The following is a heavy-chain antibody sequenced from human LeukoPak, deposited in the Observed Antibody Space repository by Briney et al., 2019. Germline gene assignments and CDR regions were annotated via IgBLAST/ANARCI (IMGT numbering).Heavy chain of an antibody. CDR1: GYTFSSYG. CDR2: IGPWSGNT. Sequence: GASVKVSCKASGYTFSSYGISWLRQAPGQGLEWMGWIGPWSGNTNNAQKFQGRVTMTTDTSTSTLYMDLRSLRSDDTAVYYCARDNGHKSVDYWGQGTLVTVSS. CDR3: ARDNGHKSVDY. V-gene: IGHV1-18*01. D-gene: IGHD2-21*01. J-gene: IGHJ4*02.